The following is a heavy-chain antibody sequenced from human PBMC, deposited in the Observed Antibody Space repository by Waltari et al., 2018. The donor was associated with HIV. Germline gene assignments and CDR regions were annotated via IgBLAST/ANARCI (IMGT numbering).Heavy chain of an antibody. CDR3: AKNGATLTTSSYYYYYGMDV. Sequence: QVQLVESGGGVVQPGGSLRLSCGAPGFTFSGYDMNWVRQAPGKGLEWVTYMRSDGSSKNYADSVKGRFTISRDNSKNTVYLQMNSLRPEDTAVYFCAKNGATLTTSSYYYYYGMDVWGQGTTVTVSS. CDR2: MRSDGSSK. CDR1: GFTFSGYD. D-gene: IGHD4-4*01. V-gene: IGHV3-30*02. J-gene: IGHJ6*02.